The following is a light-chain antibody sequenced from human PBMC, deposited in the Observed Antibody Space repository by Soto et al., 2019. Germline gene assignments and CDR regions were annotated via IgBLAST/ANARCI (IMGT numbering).Light chain of an antibody. CDR1: QSVSSY. CDR2: DTS. J-gene: IGKJ3*01. CDR3: QQRTNWPRSFT. V-gene: IGKV3-11*01. Sequence: EIVLTQSPATLSLSPGERATLSCRASQSVSSYLAWYQQKPGQAPRLLIYDTSKRATGIPARFSGSGSGTDYTLSISSLEPEDFAVYYCQQRTNWPRSFTFGPGKKDDIK.